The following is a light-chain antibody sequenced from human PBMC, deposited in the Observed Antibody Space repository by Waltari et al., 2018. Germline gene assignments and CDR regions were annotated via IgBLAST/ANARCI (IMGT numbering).Light chain of an antibody. CDR3: QQSFRIPYT. V-gene: IGKV1-39*01. CDR1: QIINTF. Sequence: DIQMTQSPSSLSASVGDRVTITCRASQIINTFLNWYQQKPGEAPKLLIFTASRMQGGVPSRSSGSGSGTEFSLTISSLQPDDFATYFCQQSFRIPYTFGQGTNLDI. J-gene: IGKJ2*01. CDR2: TAS.